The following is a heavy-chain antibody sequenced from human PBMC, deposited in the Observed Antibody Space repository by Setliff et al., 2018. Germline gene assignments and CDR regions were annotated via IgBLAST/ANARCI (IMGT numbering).Heavy chain of an antibody. V-gene: IGHV4-38-2*01. J-gene: IGHJ6*02. CDR1: GYSTSSGYY. CDR2: IYHSGST. Sequence: SQTLSLTCAVSGYSTSSGYYWGWIRRPPGKGLEWIGSIYHSGSTYYNPSLKSRVTISVDTSKNQFSLKLSSVTAADTAVYYCARHGGYSYGPGDYYYGMDVWGQGTTVTVSS. CDR3: ARHGGYSYGPGDYYYGMDV. D-gene: IGHD5-18*01.